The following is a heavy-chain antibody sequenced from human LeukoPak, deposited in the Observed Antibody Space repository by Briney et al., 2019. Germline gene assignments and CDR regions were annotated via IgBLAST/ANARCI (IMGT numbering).Heavy chain of an antibody. Sequence: CRSLTLSCAASGFTFDDYDMHWVRQAPGKGLEWVSGISWDSGSIGYAYSVKGRFTISRANAKNSLYLQMNSLRAEDTALYYCAKDIGQWLGKYYFDYWGQGTLVTVSS. D-gene: IGHD6-19*01. V-gene: IGHV3-9*01. J-gene: IGHJ4*02. CDR2: ISWDSGSI. CDR3: AKDIGQWLGKYYFDY. CDR1: GFTFDDYD.